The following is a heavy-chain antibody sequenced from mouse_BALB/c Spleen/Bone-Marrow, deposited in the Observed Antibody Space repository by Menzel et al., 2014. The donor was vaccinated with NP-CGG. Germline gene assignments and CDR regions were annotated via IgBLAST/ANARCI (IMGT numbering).Heavy chain of an antibody. V-gene: IGHV7-1*02. CDR3: ARGELETGSFDY. CDR1: GFTFSDFY. Sequence: EVKLVESGGGLVQPGDSLRLSCATSGFTFSDFYMEWVRQPPGKRLEWIAASRNKAHDFTTEYSASVKGRFIVSRDTSQGILYLQMNALRAEDTAIYYCARGELETGSFDYWGQGTTLTVS. J-gene: IGHJ2*01. CDR2: SRNKAHDFTT. D-gene: IGHD4-1*01.